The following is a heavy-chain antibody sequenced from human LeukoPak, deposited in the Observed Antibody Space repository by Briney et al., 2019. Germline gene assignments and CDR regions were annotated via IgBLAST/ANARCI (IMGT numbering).Heavy chain of an antibody. D-gene: IGHD6-19*01. CDR3: AKEIGPSIAVAGTLFYSKGERPYYYYGMDV. J-gene: IGHJ6*02. CDR2: ISYDGSNK. CDR1: GFTFSSYG. V-gene: IGHV3-30*18. Sequence: GGSLRLSCAASGFTFSSYGMHWVRQAPGKGLEWVAVISYDGSNKYYADSVKGRFTISRDNSKNTLYLQMNSLRAEDTAVYYCAKEIGPSIAVAGTLFYSKGERPYYYYGMDVWGQGTTVTVS.